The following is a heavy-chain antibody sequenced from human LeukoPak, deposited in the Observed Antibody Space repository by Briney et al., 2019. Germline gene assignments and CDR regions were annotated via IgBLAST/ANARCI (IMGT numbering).Heavy chain of an antibody. J-gene: IGHJ6*03. CDR1: GGSFSGYY. V-gene: IGHV4-34*01. Sequence: PSETLSLTCAVYGGSFSGYYWSWLRQPPGKGLEWIGEINHSGSTNYNPSLKSRVTISVDTSKNQFPLKLSSVTAADTAVYYCARGFRRAFSYQLLGNYMDVWGKGTTVTVSS. D-gene: IGHD2-2*01. CDR2: INHSGST. CDR3: ARGFRRAFSYQLLGNYMDV.